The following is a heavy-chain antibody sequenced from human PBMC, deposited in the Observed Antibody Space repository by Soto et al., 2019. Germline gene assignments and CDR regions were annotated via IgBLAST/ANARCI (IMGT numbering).Heavy chain of an antibody. CDR3: ARHSGGYNGFDFSY. J-gene: IGHJ4*02. CDR1: GGSISSYY. V-gene: IGHV4-59*08. D-gene: IGHD5-12*01. Sequence: PSETLSLTCTVSGGSISSYYWSWIRQTPGKGLEWIGYIYYTGSTNYNPSLKSRVTISVDTSKNQFSLSLTSVTAADTAVYYCARHSGGYNGFDFSYWGQGALVTVSS. CDR2: IYYTGST.